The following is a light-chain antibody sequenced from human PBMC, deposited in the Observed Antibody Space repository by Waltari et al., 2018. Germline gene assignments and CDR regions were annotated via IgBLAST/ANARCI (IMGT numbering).Light chain of an antibody. J-gene: IGKJ4*01. CDR3: QQYDISPLT. Sequence: PGEGATLSCRTIQTIRTTYLAWYQQKPGQAPTLLIYGTFSRATGIPDRFTGSGSGTDFSLTISSLEPEDFATYYCQQYDISPLTFGGGTKVEIK. V-gene: IGKV3-20*01. CDR1: QTIRTTY. CDR2: GTF.